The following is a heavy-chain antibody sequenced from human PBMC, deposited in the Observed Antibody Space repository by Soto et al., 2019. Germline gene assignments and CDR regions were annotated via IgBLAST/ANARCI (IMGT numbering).Heavy chain of an antibody. V-gene: IGHV1-3*05. J-gene: IGHJ4*02. CDR1: GYTFTSYA. D-gene: IGHD2-15*01. Sequence: QVQLVQSGAEEKKPGASVKVSCKASGYTFTSYAMHWVRQAPGQRLEWMGWINAGNGNTKYSQKFQGRVTITRDTSASTAYMELSSLISEDTAVYYCARGTVVTHFDYWGQGTLVTFSS. CDR2: INAGNGNT. CDR3: ARGTVVTHFDY.